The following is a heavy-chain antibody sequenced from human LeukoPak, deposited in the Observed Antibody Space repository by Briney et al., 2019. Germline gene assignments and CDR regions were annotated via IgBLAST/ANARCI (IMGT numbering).Heavy chain of an antibody. CDR1: GGSISTYY. Sequence: PGGSLRLSCTVSGGSISTYYWSWIRQPAGKGLEWIGRIHTSGNTDYNPSLKSRVTMSVDTSKNQFSLKLSSVTAADTAVYYCAREGSMTARPFVSIDYWGQETLVTISS. V-gene: IGHV4-4*07. D-gene: IGHD6-6*01. CDR3: AREGSMTARPFVSIDY. J-gene: IGHJ4*02. CDR2: IHTSGNT.